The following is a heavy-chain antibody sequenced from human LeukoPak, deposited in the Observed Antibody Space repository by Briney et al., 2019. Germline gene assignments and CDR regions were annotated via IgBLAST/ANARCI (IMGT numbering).Heavy chain of an antibody. Sequence: GGSLRLSCAASGFTFSSHAMTWVRQAPGKGLEWVSAISGSGGRTYYADSVKGRFTISRDNSKNTLYLQMNSLRAEDPTVYYCAKGITNYYGSGSYSPSDYWGQGTLVTVSS. CDR3: AKGITNYYGSGSYSPSDY. D-gene: IGHD3-10*01. V-gene: IGHV3-23*01. CDR1: GFTFSSHA. J-gene: IGHJ4*02. CDR2: ISGSGGRT.